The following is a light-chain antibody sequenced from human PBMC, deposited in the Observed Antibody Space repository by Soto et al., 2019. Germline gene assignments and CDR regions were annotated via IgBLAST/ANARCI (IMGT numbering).Light chain of an antibody. Sequence: QSVLTQPPSVSGAPGQRVTISCTGSSSNIGAGYDVHWYQQLPGTAPKLLIYGNSNRPSGVPDRFSCSKSGTSASLAITGLLAEDEADYFCQSYDSGLGGSVFGGGTKLTVL. CDR2: GNS. V-gene: IGLV1-40*01. J-gene: IGLJ2*01. CDR3: QSYDSGLGGSV. CDR1: SSNIGAGYD.